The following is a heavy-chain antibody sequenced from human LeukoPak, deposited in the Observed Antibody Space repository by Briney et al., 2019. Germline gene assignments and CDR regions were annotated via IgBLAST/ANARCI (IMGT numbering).Heavy chain of an antibody. D-gene: IGHD3-22*01. J-gene: IGHJ3*02. CDR1: GFTFSSYS. CDR3: AKTYLTYYYDSSGYGDAFDI. CDR2: ISSSSSYI. V-gene: IGHV3-21*01. Sequence: GGSLRLSCAASGFTFSSYSMNWVRQAPGKGLEWVSSISSSSSYIYYADSVKGRFTISRDNAKNSLYLQMNSLRAEDTAVYYCAKTYLTYYYDSSGYGDAFDIWGQGTMVTVSS.